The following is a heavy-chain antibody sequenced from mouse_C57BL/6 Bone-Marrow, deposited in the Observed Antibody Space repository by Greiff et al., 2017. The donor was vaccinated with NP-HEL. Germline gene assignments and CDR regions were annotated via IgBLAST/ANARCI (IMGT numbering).Heavy chain of an antibody. V-gene: IGHV1-7*01. J-gene: IGHJ3*01. D-gene: IGHD1-1*01. CDR3: TKKTLFYYGSSSFAY. CDR1: GYTFTSYW. CDR2: INPSSGYT. Sequence: QVQLQQSGADLAKLGASVKLSCKASGYTFTSYWMHWVKQRPGQGLEWIGYINPSSGYTKYNQKFKDKATLTADQSSSTAYMQISSLTSEDTAVYYCTKKTLFYYGSSSFAYWGQGKLVTVSA.